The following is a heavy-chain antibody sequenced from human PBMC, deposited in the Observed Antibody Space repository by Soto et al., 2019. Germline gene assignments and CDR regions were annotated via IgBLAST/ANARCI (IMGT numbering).Heavy chain of an antibody. V-gene: IGHV3-23*01. J-gene: IGHJ4*02. CDR3: SKVAKSGVVIEYFVS. D-gene: IGHD3-3*01. CDR2: ISSSSRRT. CDR1: GFTFGNYG. Sequence: GGSLRLSCETSGFTFGNYGMGWVRQAPGKGLHWVSGISSSSRRTYYADSVRGRFPISRDNSKNTLYLQMDTLRADDTAVYYCSKVAKSGVVIEYFVSWRQGSLVTVSS.